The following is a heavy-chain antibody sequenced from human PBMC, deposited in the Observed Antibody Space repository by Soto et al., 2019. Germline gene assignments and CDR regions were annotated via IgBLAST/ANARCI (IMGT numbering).Heavy chain of an antibody. CDR3: ARDGDTSGYYYFDY. Sequence: QVQLQESGPGLVKPSETLSLTCTVSGGSVSSCSYYWTWMRQPPGKGLEWIGYINYSGSTSYNPSLKGRVAISVDTSKKQFSLKVSSVTAADTAVYYCARDGDTSGYYYFDYWGQGTLVTVSS. CDR1: GGSVSSCSYY. D-gene: IGHD3-22*01. CDR2: INYSGST. V-gene: IGHV4-61*01. J-gene: IGHJ4*02.